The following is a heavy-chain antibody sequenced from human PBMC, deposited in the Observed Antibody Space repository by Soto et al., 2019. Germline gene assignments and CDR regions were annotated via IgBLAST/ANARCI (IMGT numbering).Heavy chain of an antibody. CDR1: GGTFSSYA. V-gene: IGHV1-69*13. J-gene: IGHJ4*02. D-gene: IGHD5-12*01. CDR2: IIPIFGTA. Sequence: ASVKVSCNASGGTFSSYAISWVRQAPGQGLEWMGGIIPIFGTANYAQKFQGRVTITADESTSTAYMELSSLRSEDTAVYYCARGGYDLNGFDYWGQGTLVTVSS. CDR3: ARGGYDLNGFDY.